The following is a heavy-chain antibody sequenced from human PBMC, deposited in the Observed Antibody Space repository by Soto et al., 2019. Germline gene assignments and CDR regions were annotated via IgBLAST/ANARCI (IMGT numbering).Heavy chain of an antibody. Sequence: QVQLVESGGGVVQPGRSLRLSCAASGFTFSSYGMHWVRQAPGKGLEWVAVIWYDGSNKYYADSVKGRFTISRDNSKNTLYLQMNSLRAEDTALYYCARGLYSSSSWYYYYGMDVWGQGTTVTVSS. J-gene: IGHJ6*02. CDR3: ARGLYSSSSWYYYYGMDV. V-gene: IGHV3-33*01. CDR1: GFTFSSYG. D-gene: IGHD6-6*01. CDR2: IWYDGSNK.